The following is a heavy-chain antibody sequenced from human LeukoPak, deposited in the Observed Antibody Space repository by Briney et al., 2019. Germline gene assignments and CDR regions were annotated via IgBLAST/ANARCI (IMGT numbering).Heavy chain of an antibody. J-gene: IGHJ3*02. CDR2: ISPKTGDT. D-gene: IGHD3-10*01. CDR1: GYTFTGNH. Sequence: ASVKVSCKASGYTFTGNHMYWVRQAPGQGLECMGWISPKTGDTHYAQNFQGRVTMTRDTSISTAYMELSRLTSDDTAVYYCAREVGINAFDIWGQGTVVTVSS. CDR3: AREVGINAFDI. V-gene: IGHV1-2*02.